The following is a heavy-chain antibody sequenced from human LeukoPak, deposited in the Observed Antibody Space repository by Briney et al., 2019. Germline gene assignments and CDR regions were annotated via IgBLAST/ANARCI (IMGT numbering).Heavy chain of an antibody. J-gene: IGHJ6*02. Sequence: ASVKVSCKASGYTFTSYGISWVRQAPGQGLEWMGRIIPILGIANYAQKFQGRVTITADKSTSTAYMELSSLRSEDTAVYYCARPSGGYYYYGMDVWGQGTTVTVSS. CDR3: ARPSGGYYYYGMDV. V-gene: IGHV1-69*04. D-gene: IGHD3-10*01. CDR2: IIPILGIA. CDR1: GYTFTSYG.